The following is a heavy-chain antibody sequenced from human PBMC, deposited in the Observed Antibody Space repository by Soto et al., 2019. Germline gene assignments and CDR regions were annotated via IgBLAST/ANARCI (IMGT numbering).Heavy chain of an antibody. CDR2: IYYSGST. CDR3: ARDYGDYFDY. V-gene: IGHV4-61*01. CDR1: DDSISSTPYY. Sequence: ETLSLTCTVSDDSISSTPYYWGWVRQPPGKGLEWIGYIYYSGSTNYNPSLKSRVTISVDTSKSQFSLKLSSVTAADTAVYYCARDYGDYFDYWGQGTLVTVSS. D-gene: IGHD4-17*01. J-gene: IGHJ4*02.